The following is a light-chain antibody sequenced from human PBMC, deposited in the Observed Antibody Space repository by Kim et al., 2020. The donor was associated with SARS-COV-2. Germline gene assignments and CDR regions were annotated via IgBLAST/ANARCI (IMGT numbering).Light chain of an antibody. CDR1: QTIYTN. CDR2: VAF. J-gene: IGKJ2*01. Sequence: EIVVTQSPATLSVSPGERATLSCRASQTIYTNLAWYQQKPGQAPRLLIYVAFTRATGIPARFSGSGSGTEFTLTINSLRSEDFAVYYCQQYNIWPYTFGQGTKLEIK. V-gene: IGKV3-15*01. CDR3: QQYNIWPYT.